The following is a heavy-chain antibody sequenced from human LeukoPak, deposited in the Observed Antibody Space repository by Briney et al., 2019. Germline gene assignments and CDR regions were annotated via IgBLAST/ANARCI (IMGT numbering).Heavy chain of an antibody. CDR1: GVSISSYY. CDR2: IYYSENT. Sequence: PSETLSLTCTVSGVSISSYYWSWIRQPPGKGLEWIGYIYYSENTNYNSSLKSRVTISEDTSKNQFSLNLTSVTAADTAAYYCAGGNFYDSSGHPYHFHYWGQGTLVTVPS. CDR3: AGGNFYDSSGHPYHFHY. D-gene: IGHD3-22*01. V-gene: IGHV4-59*01. J-gene: IGHJ4*02.